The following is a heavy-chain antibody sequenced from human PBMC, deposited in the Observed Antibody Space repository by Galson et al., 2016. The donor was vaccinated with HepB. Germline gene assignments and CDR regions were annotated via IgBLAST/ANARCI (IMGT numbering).Heavy chain of an antibody. CDR2: ISGFNGNT. CDR1: GYTFTSYG. V-gene: IGHV1-18*01. CDR3: ARDYRASGDY. J-gene: IGHJ4*02. Sequence: SVKVSCKASGYTFTSYGISWVRQAPGQGLEWMGWISGFNGNTNYAQKFQGRVTMTTDTSTSTAYMELRSLRADDTAVYYCARDYRASGDYWGQGTLVTVSS. D-gene: IGHD1-26*01.